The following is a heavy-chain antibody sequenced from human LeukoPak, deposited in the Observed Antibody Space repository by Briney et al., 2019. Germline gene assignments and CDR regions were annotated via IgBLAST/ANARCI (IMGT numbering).Heavy chain of an antibody. CDR1: GGSVSSGSYY. J-gene: IGHJ5*02. D-gene: IGHD4-17*01. CDR3: VREVMDYGDNWFDP. V-gene: IGHV4-61*01. CDR2: IYYSGST. Sequence: SETLSLTCTVSGGSVSSGSYYWSWIRQPPGKGLEWIGYIYYSGSTNYNPSLKSRVTILVDTSKNQFSLKLSSVTAADTAVYYCVREVMDYGDNWFDPWGQGTLVTVSS.